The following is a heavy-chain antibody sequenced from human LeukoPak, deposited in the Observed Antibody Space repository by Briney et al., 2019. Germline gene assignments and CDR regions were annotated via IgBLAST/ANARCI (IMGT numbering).Heavy chain of an antibody. D-gene: IGHD2-2*01. CDR1: GGSISSSSYY. CDR3: ARGRHCSSTSCYRPALSYYGMDV. J-gene: IGHJ6*02. CDR2: IYYSGST. Sequence: KSSETLSLTCTVSGGSISSSSYYWGWIRQPPGKGLEWIGSIYYSGSTYYNPSLKSRVTISVDTSKNQFSLKLSSVTAADTAVYYCARGRHCSSTSCYRPALSYYGMDVWGQGTTVTVSS. V-gene: IGHV4-39*01.